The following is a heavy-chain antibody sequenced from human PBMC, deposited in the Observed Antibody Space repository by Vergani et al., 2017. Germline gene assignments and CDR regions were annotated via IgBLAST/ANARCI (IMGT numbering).Heavy chain of an antibody. V-gene: IGHV3-33*01. CDR2: TWYDGNNK. CDR3: AGDVRFLYNRFDP. D-gene: IGHD1-14*01. Sequence: QVQLVASGGGVVQPGRSLRLSCAASGFIFNQYGMHWVRQAPGKGLEWVAVTWYDGNNKQYADSVKGRFTISRDNSKSTMYLQMNSLRDEDTGVYYCAGDVRFLYNRFDPWGQGTLVTVSS. CDR1: GFIFNQYG. J-gene: IGHJ5*02.